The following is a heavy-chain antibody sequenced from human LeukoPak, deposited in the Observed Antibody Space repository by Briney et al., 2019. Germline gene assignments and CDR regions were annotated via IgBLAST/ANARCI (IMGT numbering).Heavy chain of an antibody. V-gene: IGHV1-24*01. CDR2: FDPEDGET. J-gene: IGHJ5*02. D-gene: IGHD5-18*01. CDR3: ATRNRGYSYGYWFDP. CDR1: GYTLTELS. Sequence: ASVKVSCKVSGYTLTELSMHWVRQAPGKGLEWMGGFDPEDGETIYAQKFQGRVTMTEDTSTDTAYMEVSSLRSEDTAVYYCATRNRGYSYGYWFDPWGQGTLVTVSS.